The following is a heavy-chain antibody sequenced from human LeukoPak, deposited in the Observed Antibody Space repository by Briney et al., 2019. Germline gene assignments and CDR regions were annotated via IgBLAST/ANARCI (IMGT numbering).Heavy chain of an antibody. CDR3: QLSLDY. Sequence: GRSLRLSCAASGFTFSNYAMHWVRQAPDKGLEWVAFMSYDGSDKYYADSVKGRFTISRDNSKNSLYLQMNSLRTEDTALYYCQLSLDYWGQGTLVTVSS. CDR2: MSYDGSDK. J-gene: IGHJ4*02. CDR1: GFTFSNYA. D-gene: IGHD5-24*01. V-gene: IGHV3-30*03.